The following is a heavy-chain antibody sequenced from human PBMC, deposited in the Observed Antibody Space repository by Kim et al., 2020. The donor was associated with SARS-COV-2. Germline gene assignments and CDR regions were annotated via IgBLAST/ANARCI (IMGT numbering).Heavy chain of an antibody. CDR2: ISSSSSYI. J-gene: IGHJ6*02. CDR1: GFTFSSYS. CDR3: ARDRSKNIIPGKVASGYYGMDV. D-gene: IGHD2-21*01. Sequence: GGSLRLSCAASGFTFSSYSMNWVRQAPGKGLEWVSSISSSSSYIYYADSVKGRFTISRDNAKNSLYLQMNSLRAEDTAVYYCARDRSKNIIPGKVASGYYGMDVWGQGTTVTVSS. V-gene: IGHV3-21*01.